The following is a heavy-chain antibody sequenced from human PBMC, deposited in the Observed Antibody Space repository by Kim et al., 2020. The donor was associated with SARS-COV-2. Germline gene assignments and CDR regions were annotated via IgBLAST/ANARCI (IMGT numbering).Heavy chain of an antibody. CDR2: MNPNSGNT. V-gene: IGHV1-8*01. CDR1: GYTFTSYD. Sequence: ASVKVSCKASGYTFTSYDINWVRQATGQGLEWMGWMNPNSGNTGYAQKFQGRVTMTRNTSISTAYMELSSLRSEDTAVYYCARGLSGSAVRVLGVVPASRGSNGLDRWGQGTMVTVSS. J-gene: IGHJ5*02. D-gene: IGHD2-2*01. CDR3: ARGLSGSAVRVLGVVPASRGSNGLDR.